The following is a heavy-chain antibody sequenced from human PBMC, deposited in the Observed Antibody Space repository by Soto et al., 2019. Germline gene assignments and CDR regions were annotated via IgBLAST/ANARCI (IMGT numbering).Heavy chain of an antibody. V-gene: IGHV4-59*08. D-gene: IGHD5-12*01. J-gene: IGHJ4*02. Sequence: SETLSLTCTVSGDSINTYSCSWIRQPPGKGLEWIGSIYSSRSPNSNPSLRSRAPISLDTSESQFSLRLSSVPAADTAVYYCARHPYSGSSWYFDYWGQGSLVTVSS. CDR3: ARHPYSGSSWYFDY. CDR2: IYSSRSP. CDR1: GDSINTYS.